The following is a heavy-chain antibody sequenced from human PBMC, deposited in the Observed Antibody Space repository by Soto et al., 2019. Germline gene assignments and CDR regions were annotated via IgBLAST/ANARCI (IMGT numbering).Heavy chain of an antibody. Sequence: PGESLKISCKGSGYTFTAYWIGWVRQMPGKGLEWMGIIYPGDSDTRYSTSFQGQVTISADKSISTAYLQWSSLKASDTAMFYCARGGYSGNSKDPFYIWGPGTMVTVSS. V-gene: IGHV5-51*01. J-gene: IGHJ3*02. CDR2: IYPGDSDT. D-gene: IGHD6-25*01. CDR1: GYTFTAYW. CDR3: ARGGYSGNSKDPFYI.